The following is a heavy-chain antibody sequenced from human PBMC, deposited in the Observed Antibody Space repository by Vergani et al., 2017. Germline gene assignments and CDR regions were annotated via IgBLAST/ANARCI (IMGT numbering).Heavy chain of an antibody. Sequence: EVQLVESGGGLVQPGRSLRLSCAASGFTFDDYAMHWVRQAPGKGLEWVSGISWNSGSIGYADSVKGRFTISRDNAKNSLYLQMNSLRAEDTALYYCAREAVAGTIDYWGQGTLVTVSS. D-gene: IGHD6-19*01. V-gene: IGHV3-9*01. CDR3: AREAVAGTIDY. CDR2: ISWNSGSI. J-gene: IGHJ4*02. CDR1: GFTFDDYA.